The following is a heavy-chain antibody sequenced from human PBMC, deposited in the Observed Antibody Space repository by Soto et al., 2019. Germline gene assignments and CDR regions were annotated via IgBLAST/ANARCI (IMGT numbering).Heavy chain of an antibody. V-gene: IGHV1-18*01. CDR3: ARTVTTPRGGYYFDY. CDR1: GYTFTSYG. D-gene: IGHD4-17*01. J-gene: IGHJ4*02. CDR2: ISAYNGNT. Sequence: GASVKASCKASGYTFTSYGISWVQQAPGQGLEWMGWISAYNGNTNYAQKLQGRVTMTTDTSTSTAYMELRSLRSDDTAVYYCARTVTTPRGGYYFDYWGQGTLVTVSS.